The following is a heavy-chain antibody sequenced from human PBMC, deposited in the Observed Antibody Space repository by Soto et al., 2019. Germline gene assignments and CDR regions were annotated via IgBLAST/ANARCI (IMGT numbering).Heavy chain of an antibody. D-gene: IGHD6-13*01. J-gene: IGHJ6*03. V-gene: IGHV1-2*04. CDR1: GYTFTGYY. CDR2: INPNSGGT. Sequence: ASVKVSCKASGYTFTGYYMHWVRQAPGQGLEWMGWINPNSGGTNYAQKFQGWVTMTRDTSISTAYMELSRLRSDDTAVYYCARTLPLEPTSGYSMDVWGKATTVTSP. CDR3: ARTLPLEPTSGYSMDV.